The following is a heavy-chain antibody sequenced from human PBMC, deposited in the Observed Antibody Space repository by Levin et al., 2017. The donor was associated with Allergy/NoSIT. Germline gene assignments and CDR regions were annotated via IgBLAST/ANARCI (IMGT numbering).Heavy chain of an antibody. Sequence: GGSLRLSCDASGFSLSEYAMSWVRQAPGKGLEWVSVITGGGFNTYYGDSAKGRFTVSRDNSKNTLYLELNSLRAEDTAVYYWAKKQGGTTGFSFDVWGQGTMVTVSS. CDR1: GFSLSEYA. V-gene: IGHV3-23*01. J-gene: IGHJ3*01. D-gene: IGHD1-14*01. CDR3: AKKQGGTTGFSFDV. CDR2: ITGGGFNT.